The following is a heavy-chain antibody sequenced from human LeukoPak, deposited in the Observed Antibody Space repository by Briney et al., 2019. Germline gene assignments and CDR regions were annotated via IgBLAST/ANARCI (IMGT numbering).Heavy chain of an antibody. CDR3: AKSSGWYASDTGFDY. CDR1: GFTFSSYA. CDR2: ISGSGGST. D-gene: IGHD6-19*01. Sequence: PGGSLRLSCAASGFTFSSYAMSWVRQAPGKGLGWVSAISGSGGSTYYADSVKGRFTVSRDNSKNTLYLQMNSLRAEDTAVYYCAKSSGWYASDTGFDYWGQGTLVTVSS. J-gene: IGHJ4*02. V-gene: IGHV3-23*01.